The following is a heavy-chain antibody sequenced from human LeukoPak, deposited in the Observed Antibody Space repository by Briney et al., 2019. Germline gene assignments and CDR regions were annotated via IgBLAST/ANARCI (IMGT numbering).Heavy chain of an antibody. CDR1: GFTFSSYS. CDR2: ISSSSIYI. J-gene: IGHJ4*02. Sequence: GGSLRLSCAASGFTFSSYSMNWVRQAPGKGLEWVSSISSSSIYIYYADSVKGRFTISRDNARNSLYLQMNSLRAEDTAIYYCASQDRGGYDGPVDYWGQGTLVTVSS. V-gene: IGHV3-21*01. CDR3: ASQDRGGYDGPVDY. D-gene: IGHD5-12*01.